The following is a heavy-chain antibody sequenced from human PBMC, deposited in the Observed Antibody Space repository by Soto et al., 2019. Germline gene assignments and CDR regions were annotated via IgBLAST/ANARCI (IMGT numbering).Heavy chain of an antibody. V-gene: IGHV4-59*02. J-gene: IGHJ4*02. CDR2: IYYSGST. CDR3: ARGHLWLED. Sequence: QVQLQGSGPGLVRPSETLSLTCAVSGVSVSGFYWSWIRQPPGKGLEYIGYIYYSGSTYYNPSLRRRVTVSLDSSKKPFSLKLTSVTAANTAMSYCARGHLWLEDWGQGALVTVSS. CDR1: GVSVSGFY. D-gene: IGHD3-3*01.